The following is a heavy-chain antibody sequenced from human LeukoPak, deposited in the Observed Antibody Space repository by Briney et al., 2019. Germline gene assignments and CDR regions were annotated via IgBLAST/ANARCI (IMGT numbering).Heavy chain of an antibody. D-gene: IGHD5-24*01. Sequence: GGSLRLSCAASGFTFSSYAMSWVRQAPGKGLEWVSAISGSGGSTYYADSVKGRFTISRDNSKNTLYLQMNSLRAEDTAVYYCAKGSGWLQLAYYFDYWGQGTLVTVSS. V-gene: IGHV3-23*01. CDR2: ISGSGGST. CDR1: GFTFSSYA. J-gene: IGHJ4*02. CDR3: AKGSGWLQLAYYFDY.